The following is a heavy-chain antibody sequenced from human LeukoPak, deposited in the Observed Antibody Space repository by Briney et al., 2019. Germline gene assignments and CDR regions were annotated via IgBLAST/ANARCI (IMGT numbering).Heavy chain of an antibody. CDR2: ISGSGGST. D-gene: IGHD3-16*01. V-gene: IGHV3-23*01. CDR1: GFTFSSYA. CDR3: AKGYYDYVWGSYYFDC. Sequence: GGSLRLSCAASGFTFSSYAMSWVRQAPGKGLEWVSAISGSGGSTYYADSVKGRFTISRDNSRDTLYLQMNSLRAEDTAVYYCAKGYYDYVWGSYYFDCWGQGTLVTVSS. J-gene: IGHJ4*02.